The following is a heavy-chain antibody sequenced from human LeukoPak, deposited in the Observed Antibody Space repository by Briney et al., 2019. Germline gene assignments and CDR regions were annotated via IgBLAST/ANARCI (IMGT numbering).Heavy chain of an antibody. CDR3: ARGGRYDSGSYKFDY. Sequence: ASVKVSCKASGYTFSDYYIHWVRQAPGQGLEWMGIINPSGGSTFYAQKFQGRVTMTRDMSTSTVYMELSSLRSEDTAVYYCARGGRYDSGSYKFDYWGQGTLVTVSS. V-gene: IGHV1-46*01. D-gene: IGHD1-26*01. J-gene: IGHJ4*02. CDR2: INPSGGST. CDR1: GYTFSDYY.